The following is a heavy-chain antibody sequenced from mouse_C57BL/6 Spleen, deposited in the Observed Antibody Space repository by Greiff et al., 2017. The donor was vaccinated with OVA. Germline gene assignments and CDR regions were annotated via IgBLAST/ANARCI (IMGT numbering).Heavy chain of an antibody. CDR1: GYTFTDYY. Sequence: VQLQQSGPVLVKPGASVKMSCKASGYTFTDYYMNWVKQSHGKSLEWIGVINPYNGGTSYNQKFKGKATLTVDKSSSTAYMELNSLTSEDSAVYYCAPIYYYGSSPPFAYWGQGTLVTVSA. CDR2: INPYNGGT. V-gene: IGHV1-19*01. J-gene: IGHJ3*01. D-gene: IGHD1-1*01. CDR3: APIYYYGSSPPFAY.